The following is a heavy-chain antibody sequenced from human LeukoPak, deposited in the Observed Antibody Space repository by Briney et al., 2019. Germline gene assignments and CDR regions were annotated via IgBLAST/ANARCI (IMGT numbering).Heavy chain of an antibody. J-gene: IGHJ4*02. Sequence: PSETLPLTCTVSGGSISSSSYYWGWIRQPPGKGLEWIGSIYYSGSTYYNPPLKSRVTISKDTSKNEFSLKLSSVTAADTAVYYCARDSPPAYCSGGSCYFDYWGQGTLVTVSS. CDR1: GGSISSSSYY. V-gene: IGHV4-39*07. CDR3: ARDSPPAYCSGGSCYFDY. D-gene: IGHD2-15*01. CDR2: IYYSGST.